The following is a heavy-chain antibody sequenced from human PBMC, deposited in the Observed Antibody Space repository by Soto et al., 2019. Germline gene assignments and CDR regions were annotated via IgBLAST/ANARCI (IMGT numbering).Heavy chain of an antibody. Sequence: RRLSCAASGFTFSSYGMHWVRQAPGKGLEWVAVISYDGSNKYYADSVKGRFTISRDNSKNTLYLQMNSLRAEDTAVYYCAKDKFGVVMLYFDYWGQGTLVTVSS. CDR1: GFTFSSYG. D-gene: IGHD3-3*01. V-gene: IGHV3-30*18. J-gene: IGHJ4*02. CDR3: AKDKFGVVMLYFDY. CDR2: ISYDGSNK.